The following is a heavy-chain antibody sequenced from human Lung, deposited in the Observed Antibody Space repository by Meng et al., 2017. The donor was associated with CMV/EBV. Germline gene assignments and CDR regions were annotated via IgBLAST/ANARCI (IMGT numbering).Heavy chain of an antibody. CDR2: ISSSSSYI. J-gene: IGHJ4*02. CDR3: ARVRDIDDY. D-gene: IGHD2-15*01. Sequence: GXSXKISCAASGFTFSSYSMNWVRQAPGKGLEWVSSISSSSSYIYYADSVKGRFTISRDNAKNSLYLQMNSLRAEDTAVYYCARVRDIDDYWGQGTLVTVSS. V-gene: IGHV3-21*01. CDR1: GFTFSSYS.